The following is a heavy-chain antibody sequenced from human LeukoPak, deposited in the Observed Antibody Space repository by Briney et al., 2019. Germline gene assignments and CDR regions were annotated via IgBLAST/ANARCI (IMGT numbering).Heavy chain of an antibody. V-gene: IGHV4-61*08. CDR3: ARGTMIEGDAFDI. J-gene: IGHJ3*02. CDR2: IYYSGST. D-gene: IGHD3-22*01. CDR1: GGSISSGDYY. Sequence: SQTLSLTCTVSGGSISSGDYYWSWIRQPPGKGLEWIGYIYYSGSTNYNPSLKSRVTISVDTSKNQFSLKLSSVTAADTAVYYCARGTMIEGDAFDIWGQGTMVTVSS.